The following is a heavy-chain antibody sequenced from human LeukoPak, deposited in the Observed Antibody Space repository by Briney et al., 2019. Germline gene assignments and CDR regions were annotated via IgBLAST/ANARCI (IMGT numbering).Heavy chain of an antibody. CDR1: GGTFSSYA. Sequence: ASVKVSCKASGGTFSSYAISWVRQAPGQGLEWVGRIIPILGIANYAQKFQGRVTITADKSTSTAYMELSSLRSEDTAVYYCARDYSNYNYYYGMDVWGQGTTVTVSS. CDR2: IIPILGIA. D-gene: IGHD4-4*01. V-gene: IGHV1-69*04. J-gene: IGHJ6*02. CDR3: ARDYSNYNYYYGMDV.